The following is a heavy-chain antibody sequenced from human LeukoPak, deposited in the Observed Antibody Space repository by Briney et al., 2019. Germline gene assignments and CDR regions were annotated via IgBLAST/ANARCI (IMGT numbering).Heavy chain of an antibody. CDR1: GGSISSYY. CDR2: IYYSGST. CDR3: ARSNWSYVVDY. J-gene: IGHJ4*02. Sequence: SETLSLTCTVSGGSISSYYWSWIRQPPGKGLEWIGYIYYSGSTNYNPSLKSRVTISVDTSKNQFSLKLSSVTAADTAVYYCARSNWSYVVDYWGQGTLVTVSS. D-gene: IGHD1-7*01. V-gene: IGHV4-59*01.